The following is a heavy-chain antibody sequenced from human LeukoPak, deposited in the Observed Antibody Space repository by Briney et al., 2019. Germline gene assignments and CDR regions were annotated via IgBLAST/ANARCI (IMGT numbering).Heavy chain of an antibody. V-gene: IGHV3-11*04. Sequence: PGGSLRLSCAASGFTFSDYYMSWIRQAPGKGLEWVASIGPTGSDRYHADSIKGRFNISRDNANNFLYLQMNSLRAEDTAVYYCATETNGRHYDYWGQGTLLTVSS. CDR3: ATETNGRHYDY. CDR2: IGPTGSDR. D-gene: IGHD1-14*01. CDR1: GFTFSDYY. J-gene: IGHJ4*02.